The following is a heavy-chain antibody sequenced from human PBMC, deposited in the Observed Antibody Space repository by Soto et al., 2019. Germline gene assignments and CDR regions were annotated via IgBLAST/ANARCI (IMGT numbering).Heavy chain of an antibody. D-gene: IGHD3-9*01. V-gene: IGHV1-18*01. Sequence: GASVKVSCKASGYTFTSYGISWVRQAPGQGLEWMGWISAYNGNTNYAQKLQGRVTMTTDTSTSTAYMELRSLRSDDTAVYYCARVDYYDILTGYYFYYYYGMDVWGQGTTVTVSS. CDR2: ISAYNGNT. J-gene: IGHJ6*02. CDR1: GYTFTSYG. CDR3: ARVDYYDILTGYYFYYYYGMDV.